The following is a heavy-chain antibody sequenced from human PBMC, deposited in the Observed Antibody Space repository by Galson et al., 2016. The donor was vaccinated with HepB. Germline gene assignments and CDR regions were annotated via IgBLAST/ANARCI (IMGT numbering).Heavy chain of an antibody. CDR1: GSALSDLA. CDR2: FDPEDGET. V-gene: IGHV1-24*01. J-gene: IGHJ4*02. Sequence: CKVSGSALSDLALHWVRQAPGKGPEWMGGFDPEDGETIYAQKFQGRVTMTEDTSTDTAYMELSSLRSEDTALYFCATAGDYYDNSAFDYWGQGTVVTVSS. D-gene: IGHD3-22*01. CDR3: ATAGDYYDNSAFDY.